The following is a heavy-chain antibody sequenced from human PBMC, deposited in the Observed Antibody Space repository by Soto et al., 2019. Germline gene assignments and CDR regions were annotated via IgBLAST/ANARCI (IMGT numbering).Heavy chain of an antibody. J-gene: IGHJ4*02. D-gene: IGHD6-13*01. V-gene: IGHV1-69*13. Sequence: SVKVSCKASGGTFSSYAISWVRQAPGQGLEWMVVIISIFGTANYAQKFQGRVTITADESTSTAYMELFSLRSEDTAVYYCARTSKRIAAASQIDYWGQGTLVTVSS. CDR1: GGTFSSYA. CDR3: ARTSKRIAAASQIDY. CDR2: IISIFGTA.